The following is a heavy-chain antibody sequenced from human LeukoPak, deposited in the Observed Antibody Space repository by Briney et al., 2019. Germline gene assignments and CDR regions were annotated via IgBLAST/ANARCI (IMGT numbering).Heavy chain of an antibody. D-gene: IGHD4-17*01. CDR3: AAERATVTTSPNAFDI. Sequence: SVKVSCKASGFTFTSSAMQWVRQARGQRLGWIGWIVVGSGNTNYAQKFQERVTITRDMSTSTAYMELSSLRSEDTAVYYCAAERATVTTSPNAFDIWGQGTMVTVSS. CDR1: GFTFTSSA. CDR2: IVVGSGNT. J-gene: IGHJ3*02. V-gene: IGHV1-58*02.